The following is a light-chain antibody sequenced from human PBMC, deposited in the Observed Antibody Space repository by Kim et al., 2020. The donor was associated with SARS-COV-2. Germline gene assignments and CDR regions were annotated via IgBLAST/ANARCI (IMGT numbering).Light chain of an antibody. CDR1: QGISSY. V-gene: IGKV1-8*01. CDR3: QQYYSYPRT. Sequence: ASTGDRVTIAWRASQGISSYLAWYQQKPGKAPKLLIYAASTLQSGVPSRFSGSGSGTDFTLTISCLQSEDFATYYCQQYYSYPRTFGQGTKVDIK. J-gene: IGKJ1*01. CDR2: AAS.